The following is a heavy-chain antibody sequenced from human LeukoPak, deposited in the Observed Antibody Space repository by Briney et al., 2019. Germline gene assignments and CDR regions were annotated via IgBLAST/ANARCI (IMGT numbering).Heavy chain of an antibody. CDR2: ISWDDDR. D-gene: IGHD6-13*01. V-gene: IGHV2-5*02. CDR3: AHSPGRLAAPDY. J-gene: IGHJ4*02. Sequence: SGPTLVNPTQTLTLTCTFSGFSFSTSGVGVGWIRQPPGKALEWLAFISWDDDRRYSPSLKTRLTITKDTSKNQVVLTLTNVDPVDTATYYCAHSPGRLAAPDYWGQGILVTVSS. CDR1: GFSFSTSGVG.